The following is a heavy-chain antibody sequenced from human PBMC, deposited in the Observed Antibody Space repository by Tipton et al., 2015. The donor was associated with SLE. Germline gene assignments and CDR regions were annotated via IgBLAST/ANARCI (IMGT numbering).Heavy chain of an antibody. J-gene: IGHJ3*01. CDR1: GGSISPYH. CDR2: IFDSGYI. Sequence: TLSLTCTVSGGSISPYHWNWLRQPPGQGLQWIGRIFDSGYINYNPSLQNRVTISLDTSKNQMSLKVTTMTAADTAVYLCAKGSHYDTGNYAYVFDLWGQGTMVNVS. D-gene: IGHD3-16*01. V-gene: IGHV4-59*07. CDR3: AKGSHYDTGNYAYVFDL.